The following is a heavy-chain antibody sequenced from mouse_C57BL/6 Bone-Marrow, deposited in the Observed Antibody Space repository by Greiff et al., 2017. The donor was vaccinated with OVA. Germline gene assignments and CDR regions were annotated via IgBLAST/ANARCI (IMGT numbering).Heavy chain of an antibody. CDR2: SRNKANDYTT. CDR3: ARDADEDYAMDY. CDR1: GFTFSDFY. Sequence: EVQGVESGGGLVQSGRSLRLSCATSGFTFSDFYMEWVRQAPGKGLEWIAASRNKANDYTTEYSASVKGRFIVSRDTSQSILYLQMNALRAEDTAIYYCARDADEDYAMDYWGQGTSVTVSS. J-gene: IGHJ4*01. V-gene: IGHV7-1*01.